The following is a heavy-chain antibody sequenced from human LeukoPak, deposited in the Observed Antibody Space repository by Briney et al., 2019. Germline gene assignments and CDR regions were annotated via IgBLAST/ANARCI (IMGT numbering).Heavy chain of an antibody. Sequence: KGGESLKISCKGSGYSFTSYWIGWVRQMPGKGLEWMGIIYPGDSDTRYSPSFQGQVTISADKSISTAYLQRSSLKASDTAMYYCARLPWYSSWYYYPGWFDPWGQGTLVTVSS. CDR2: IYPGDSDT. D-gene: IGHD6-13*01. V-gene: IGHV5-51*01. J-gene: IGHJ5*02. CDR1: GYSFTSYW. CDR3: ARLPWYSSWYYYPGWFDP.